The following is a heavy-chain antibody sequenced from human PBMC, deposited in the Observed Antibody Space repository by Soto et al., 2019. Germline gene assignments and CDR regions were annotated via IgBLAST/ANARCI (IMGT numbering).Heavy chain of an antibody. Sequence: GGSLRLSCAASGFTFSNAWMSWVRQAPGKGLEWVGRIKSKTDGGTTDYAAPVKGRFTISRDDSKNTLYLQMNSLKTEETAVYYCTTDLGCSGGSCYHLLDAFDIWGQGTMVTVSS. CDR3: TTDLGCSGGSCYHLLDAFDI. J-gene: IGHJ3*02. D-gene: IGHD2-15*01. CDR2: IKSKTDGGTT. V-gene: IGHV3-15*01. CDR1: GFTFSNAW.